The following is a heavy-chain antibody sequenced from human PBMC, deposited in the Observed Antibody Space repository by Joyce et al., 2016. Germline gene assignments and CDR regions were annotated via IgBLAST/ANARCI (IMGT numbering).Heavy chain of an antibody. V-gene: IGHV3-30*03. CDR2: ISYDGSNK. J-gene: IGHJ4*02. CDR1: VFTFSNYG. CDR3: ARALGWDSNSCHDY. Sequence: QVQLVESGGGVVQPGRSLRLSCAASVFTFSNYGMRWVRQAPGKGLEWVAVISYDGSNKYYVDSVKGRFTISRDNSKNTLYLQMNSLRPEDTAVYYCARALGWDSNSCHDYWGQGTLVTVSS. D-gene: IGHD6-13*01.